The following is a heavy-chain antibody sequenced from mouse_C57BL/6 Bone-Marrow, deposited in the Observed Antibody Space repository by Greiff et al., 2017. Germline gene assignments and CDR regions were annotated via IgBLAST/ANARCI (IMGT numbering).Heavy chain of an antibody. CDR1: GYTFTSYW. D-gene: IGHD1-1*01. J-gene: IGHJ2*01. CDR2: IHPNSGST. Sequence: QVQLQQSGAELVKPGASVKLSCKASGYTFTSYWMHWVKQRPGQGLEWIGMIHPNSGSTNYNEKFKSKATLTVDKSSSTAYMQLSSLTSEDSAVYYCARGIITTVPFDYWGQGTTLTVSS. V-gene: IGHV1-64*01. CDR3: ARGIITTVPFDY.